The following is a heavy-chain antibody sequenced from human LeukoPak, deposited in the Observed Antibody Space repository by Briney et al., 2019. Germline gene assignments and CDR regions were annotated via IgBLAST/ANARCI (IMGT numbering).Heavy chain of an antibody. CDR3: ATTTAGFDY. D-gene: IGHD4-4*01. Sequence: GGSLRLSCLASGFTFSNYWMSLVRQAPGEGLEWVANIKQDGSEKYYVDSVKGRFTISRDNAKNSLYLQMNSLRAEDTAVYFCATTTAGFDYWGQGTLVTVSS. CDR1: GFTFSNYW. V-gene: IGHV3-7*01. CDR2: IKQDGSEK. J-gene: IGHJ4*02.